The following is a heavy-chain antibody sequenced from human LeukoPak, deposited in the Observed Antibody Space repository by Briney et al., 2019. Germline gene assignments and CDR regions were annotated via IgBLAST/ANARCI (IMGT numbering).Heavy chain of an antibody. Sequence: SETLSLTCTVSGGSFSSGSYYWSWIRQPPGKGLEWIGYIYYSGSTNYNPSLKSRVTISVDTSKNQFSLKLSSVTAADTAVYYCARGRTYRSSSWFDPWGQGTLVTVSS. CDR1: GGSFSSGSYY. V-gene: IGHV4-61*01. CDR2: IYYSGST. J-gene: IGHJ5*02. D-gene: IGHD6-6*01. CDR3: ARGRTYRSSSWFDP.